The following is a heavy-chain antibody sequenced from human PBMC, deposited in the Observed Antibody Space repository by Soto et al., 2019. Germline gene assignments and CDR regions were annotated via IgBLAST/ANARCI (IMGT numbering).Heavy chain of an antibody. CDR2: IWYDGSNK. CDR3: ARDPIVVVVAATSDDAFDI. J-gene: IGHJ3*02. Sequence: PGGSLRLSCAASGFTFSSYGMHWVRQAPGKGLEWVAVIWYDGSNKYYADSVKGRFTISRDNSKNTLYLQMDSLRAEDTAVYYCARDPIVVVVAATSDDAFDIWGQGTMVTVSS. V-gene: IGHV3-33*01. CDR1: GFTFSSYG. D-gene: IGHD2-15*01.